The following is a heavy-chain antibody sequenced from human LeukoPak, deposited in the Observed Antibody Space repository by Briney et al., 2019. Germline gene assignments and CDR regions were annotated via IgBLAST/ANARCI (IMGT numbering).Heavy chain of an antibody. CDR1: GGSISSSSYY. Sequence: SETLSLTCTVSGGSISSSSYYWGWIRQPPGKGLEWLGNIYYSGNTYYNPSLKSRVTISVDTSKNQFSLKLSSLSAADTAVYYCARWADYWGQGTLVTVSS. V-gene: IGHV4-39*07. CDR2: IYYSGNT. J-gene: IGHJ4*02. CDR3: ARWADY.